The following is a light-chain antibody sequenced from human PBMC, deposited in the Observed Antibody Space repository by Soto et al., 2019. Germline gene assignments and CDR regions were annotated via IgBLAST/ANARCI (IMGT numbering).Light chain of an antibody. J-gene: IGKJ5*01. Sequence: PSSLSASVGDRVTITCQASQDISNYLNWYQQKPGKAPKLLIFDASNLETGVPSRFRGSGSGTDCSLTISSLQPEDIAIYYCQQYDHFPITFGQGTRLEIK. V-gene: IGKV1-33*01. CDR3: QQYDHFPIT. CDR1: QDISNY. CDR2: DAS.